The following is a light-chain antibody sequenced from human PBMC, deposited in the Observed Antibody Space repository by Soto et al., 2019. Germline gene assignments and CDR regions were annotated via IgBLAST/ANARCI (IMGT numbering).Light chain of an antibody. CDR3: QQHGQSPIT. V-gene: IGKV3-11*01. CDR2: RIS. CDR1: QSVSSN. J-gene: IGKJ5*01. Sequence: EILLTQSPCTLSLSPGERATLSCRASQSVSSNLAWYQQKPGQAPRLLIYRISKRATDIPERFSGSGSGTESTLTISSLPPEDFETYYCQQHGQSPITFGQGTRLEIK.